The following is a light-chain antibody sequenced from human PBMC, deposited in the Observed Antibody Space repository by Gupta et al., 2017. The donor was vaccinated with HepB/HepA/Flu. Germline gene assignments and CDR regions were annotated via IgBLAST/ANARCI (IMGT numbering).Light chain of an antibody. Sequence: SYELTQPPSVSVSPGQTASITCSGDKLGHKYLYWFQQKPGQSPVLVIYQDTKRPSGIPERFSGSNSGNTATLTISGTQAMDEADYYCQAWDSSVVFGGGNKLTVL. CDR3: QAWDSSVV. CDR1: KLGHKY. V-gene: IGLV3-1*01. J-gene: IGLJ2*01. CDR2: QDT.